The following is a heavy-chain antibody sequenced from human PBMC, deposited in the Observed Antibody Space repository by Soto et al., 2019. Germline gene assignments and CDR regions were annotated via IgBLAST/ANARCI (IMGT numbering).Heavy chain of an antibody. V-gene: IGHV4-31*03. J-gene: IGHJ6*02. Sequence: SETLSLTCTVSGGSINSGGYYWSWISQHPGKGLEWIGYIYYSGSTYYNPSLKSRVTISVDTSKNQFSLKLSSVTAADTAVYYCARDMYDTSYYYYGMDVWGQGTTVTVSS. CDR2: IYYSGST. CDR1: GGSINSGGYY. CDR3: ARDMYDTSYYYYGMDV. D-gene: IGHD3-9*01.